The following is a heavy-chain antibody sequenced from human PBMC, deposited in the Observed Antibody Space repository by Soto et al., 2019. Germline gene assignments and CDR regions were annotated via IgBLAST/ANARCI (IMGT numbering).Heavy chain of an antibody. CDR2: IFHTGAT. J-gene: IGHJ4*02. Sequence: PSETLSLICTFSVYSISSIIFYWCCIRQPPGKGLEWIGHIFHTGATYQNPTLKSRLRMSVDTSKNQFSLNLSSVTATDTAVYYCARRRIVPTTNFDYWGQGTLVTVSS. CDR3: ARRRIVPTTNFDY. D-gene: IGHD1-26*01. CDR1: VYSISSIIFY. V-gene: IGHV4-39*01.